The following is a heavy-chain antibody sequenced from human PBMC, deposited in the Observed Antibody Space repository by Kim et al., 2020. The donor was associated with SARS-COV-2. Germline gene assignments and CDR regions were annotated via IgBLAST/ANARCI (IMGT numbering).Heavy chain of an antibody. V-gene: IGHV4-38-2*02. Sequence: SETLSLTCTVSGYSISSGYYWGWIRQPPGKGLEWIGSIYHSGSTYYNPSLKSRVTISVDTSKNQFSLKLSSVTAADTAVYYCARRSGSYYPFDPWGQGTL. CDR2: IYHSGST. J-gene: IGHJ5*02. CDR1: GYSISSGYY. CDR3: ARRSGSYYPFDP. D-gene: IGHD1-26*01.